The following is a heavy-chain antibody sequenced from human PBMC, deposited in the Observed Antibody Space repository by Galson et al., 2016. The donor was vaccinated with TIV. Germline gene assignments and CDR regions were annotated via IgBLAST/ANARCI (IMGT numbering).Heavy chain of an antibody. D-gene: IGHD3-10*02. CDR3: ARDLDPGEMVHTIYSGGLDY. Sequence: SLRLSYAASGFTFSSYSMNWVRQAPGKGLEWVSYISSHSSSIYYVDSVKGRFTISGDDAKNSLYLRMNSLRDEDTAVYYCARDLDPGEMVHTIYSGGLDYWGQGTLVTVSS. V-gene: IGHV3-48*02. J-gene: IGHJ4*02. CDR1: GFTFSSYS. CDR2: ISSHSSSI.